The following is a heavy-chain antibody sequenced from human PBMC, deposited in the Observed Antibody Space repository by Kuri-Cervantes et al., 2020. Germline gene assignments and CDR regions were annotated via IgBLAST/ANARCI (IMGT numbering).Heavy chain of an antibody. D-gene: IGHD2-21*01. J-gene: IGHJ4*02. CDR2: IYYSGST. V-gene: IGHV4-59*01. CDR3: AKEGAIHIVVVY. CDR1: GGSISSYY. Sequence: SETLSLTCTVSGGSISSYYWIWIRQPPGKGLEWIGYIYYSGSTNYNPSLKSRVTISVDTSKNQFSLKLSSVTAADTAVYYCAKEGAIHIVVVYWGQGTLVTVSS.